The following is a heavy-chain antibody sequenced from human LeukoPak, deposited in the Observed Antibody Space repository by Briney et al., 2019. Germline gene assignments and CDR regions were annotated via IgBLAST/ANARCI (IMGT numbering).Heavy chain of an antibody. CDR2: IIPIFGTA. CDR1: GGTFSSYA. D-gene: IGHD3-22*01. CDR3: ARGPYDSSGYYGAFDI. Sequence: SVKVSCKASGGTFSSYAISWVRQAPGQGLEWMGGIIPIFGTANYAQKFQGRVTITADESTSTAYMELSSLRSEDTAVYYCARGPYDSSGYYGAFDIWGQGTMVTVSS. J-gene: IGHJ3*02. V-gene: IGHV1-69*13.